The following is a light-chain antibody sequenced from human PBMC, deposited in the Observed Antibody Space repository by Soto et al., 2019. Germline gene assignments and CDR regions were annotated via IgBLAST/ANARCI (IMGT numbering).Light chain of an antibody. CDR1: SSDVGAYNY. Sequence: QSALTQPASVSGSPGQSITISCTGTSSDVGAYNYVSWFQQYPDKAPKLIVYDVTRPSGVSNRFSGSKSGNTASLTISGLQAEDEADYYCISYTAGSTPYVFGTGTKLTVL. CDR2: DVT. V-gene: IGLV2-14*03. J-gene: IGLJ1*01. CDR3: ISYTAGSTPYV.